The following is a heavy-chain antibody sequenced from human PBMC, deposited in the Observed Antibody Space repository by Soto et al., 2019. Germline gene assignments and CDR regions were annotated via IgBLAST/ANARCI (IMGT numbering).Heavy chain of an antibody. Sequence: QVQLQESGPGLVKPSETLSLTCAVSGVSVSSSYWSWVRQPAGKGLEWIGRMHTRGIINYNPSLTGRVTMSVDTSKNPFFLRLSSVTAADTGVYYCARGHSSRSGYYDVAWGQGTLVTVSS. D-gene: IGHD3-22*01. J-gene: IGHJ5*02. V-gene: IGHV4-4*07. CDR2: MHTRGII. CDR3: ARGHSSRSGYYDVA. CDR1: GVSVSSSY.